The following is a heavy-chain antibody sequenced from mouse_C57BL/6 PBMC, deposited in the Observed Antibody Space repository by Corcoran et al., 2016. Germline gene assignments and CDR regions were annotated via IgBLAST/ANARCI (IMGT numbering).Heavy chain of an antibody. Sequence: QVQLQQSGAELARPGASVKLSCKASGYTFTSYGISWVKQRTGQGLEWIGEIYPRSGNTYYNEKFKGKATLTADKSSSTAYMELRSLTSEDSAVYFCARFYDGYVPYAMDYWGQGTSVTVSS. CDR1: GYTFTSYG. CDR2: IYPRSGNT. CDR3: ARFYDGYVPYAMDY. V-gene: IGHV1-81*01. J-gene: IGHJ4*01. D-gene: IGHD2-3*01.